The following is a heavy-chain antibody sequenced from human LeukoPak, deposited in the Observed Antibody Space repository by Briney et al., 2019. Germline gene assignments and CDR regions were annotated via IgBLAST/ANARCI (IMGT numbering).Heavy chain of an antibody. Sequence: GGSLRLSCAASGFTFSSYWMSWVRQAPGKGLEWVANIKQDGSEKYYVDSVKGRFTISRDNSKNTLYLQMGSLRAEDMAVYYCASSIAVAVDDSPFFDYWGQGTLVTVSS. CDR2: IKQDGSEK. J-gene: IGHJ4*02. CDR1: GFTFSSYW. D-gene: IGHD6-19*01. CDR3: ASSIAVAVDDSPFFDY. V-gene: IGHV3-7*01.